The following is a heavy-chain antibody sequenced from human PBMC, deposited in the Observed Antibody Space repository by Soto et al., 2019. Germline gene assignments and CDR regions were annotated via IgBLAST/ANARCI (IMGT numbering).Heavy chain of an antibody. CDR1: GFTFSSYW. CDR2: IKQDGSEK. D-gene: IGHD6-19*01. V-gene: IGHV3-7*01. Sequence: GGSLRLSCAASGFTFSSYWMSWVRQAPGKGLEWVANIKQDGSEKYYVDSVKGRFTISRDNAKNSLYLQMNSLRAEDTAVYYCAREVPPIAVAGTPFDYWGQGTLVTVSS. CDR3: AREVPPIAVAGTPFDY. J-gene: IGHJ4*02.